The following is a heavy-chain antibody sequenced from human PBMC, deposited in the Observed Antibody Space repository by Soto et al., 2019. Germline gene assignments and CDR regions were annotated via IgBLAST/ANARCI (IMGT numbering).Heavy chain of an antibody. J-gene: IGHJ4*02. CDR1: EYTFTSYT. CDR3: ARELQGLYYFDY. D-gene: IGHD4-4*01. Sequence: ASVKVSCKASEYTFTSYTMHWVRQAPGQRLEWLGWINGGNGNTKYSQKFQGRVTITRDTSASTAYMELSSLRSDDTAVYYCARELQGLYYFDYWGQGTLVTVSS. V-gene: IGHV1-3*01. CDR2: INGGNGNT.